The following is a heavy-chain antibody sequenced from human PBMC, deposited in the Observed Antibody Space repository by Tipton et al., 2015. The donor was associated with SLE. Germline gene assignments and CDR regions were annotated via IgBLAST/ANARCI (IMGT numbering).Heavy chain of an antibody. CDR2: INHSGST. D-gene: IGHD1-26*01. CDR1: GGSFSGYY. CDR3: ARGKKWGPADY. J-gene: IGHJ4*02. V-gene: IGHV4-34*01. Sequence: TLSLTCAVYGGSFSGYYWSWIRQPPGKGLEWIGEINHSGSTNYNPSLKSRVTISVDTSKNQFSLQLSSVTAADTAVYYCARGKKWGPADYWGQGTLVTVSS.